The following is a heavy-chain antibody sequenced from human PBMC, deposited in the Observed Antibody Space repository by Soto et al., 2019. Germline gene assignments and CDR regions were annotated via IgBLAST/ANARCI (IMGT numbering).Heavy chain of an antibody. Sequence: GGSLRLSCPASGFTFGDYAMSWFRQAPGKGLEWVGFIRSKAYGGTTEYAASVKGRFTISRDDSKSIAYLQMNSLKTEDTAVYYCTSAYADFWSGYYPLTYGMDVWGQGTTVTVSS. V-gene: IGHV3-49*03. CDR1: GFTFGDYA. CDR3: TSAYADFWSGYYPLTYGMDV. J-gene: IGHJ6*02. D-gene: IGHD3-3*01. CDR2: IRSKAYGGTT.